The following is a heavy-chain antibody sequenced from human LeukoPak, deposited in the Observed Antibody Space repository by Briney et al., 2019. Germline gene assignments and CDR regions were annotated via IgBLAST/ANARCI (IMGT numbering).Heavy chain of an antibody. J-gene: IGHJ5*02. CDR2: IYYSGST. CDR1: GGSISSNSYY. V-gene: IGHV4-39*01. Sequence: NSSETLSLTCTVSGGSISSNSYYWGWIRQPPGKGLEWIGSIYYSGSTYYNPSLKSRVTISVDTSKNQFSLKLSSVTAADTAVYYCARHSRPSDWFDPWGQGTLVTVSS. CDR3: ARHSRPSDWFDP.